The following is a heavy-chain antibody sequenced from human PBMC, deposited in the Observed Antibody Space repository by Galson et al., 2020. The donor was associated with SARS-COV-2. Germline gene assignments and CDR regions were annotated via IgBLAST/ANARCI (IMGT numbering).Heavy chain of an antibody. D-gene: IGHD3-3*01. J-gene: IGHJ4*02. CDR3: AKTLYKTVIGWPPCLYD. CDR2: IMPKFGSA. V-gene: IGHV1-69*13. Sequence: SVKVSCKASGDTLSNHAISWVRQAPGQGLKWMGCIMPKFGSANYAEKFQGRVTMTADASTSTAYMELSSLRSDDTAIYYCAKTLYKTVIGWPPCLYDGGQGTLVTVSS. CDR1: GDTLSNHA.